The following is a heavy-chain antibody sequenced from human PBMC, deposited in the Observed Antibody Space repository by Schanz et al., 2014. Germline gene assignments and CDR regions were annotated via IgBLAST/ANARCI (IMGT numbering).Heavy chain of an antibody. V-gene: IGHV3-48*01. CDR1: GFSVGNKY. J-gene: IGHJ3*02. Sequence: VQLVESGGGVVQPGRSLRLSCAASGFSVGNKYMNWVRQAPGKGLEWVSYVSRSTPDIYYADSVKGRFTMSRDNAKNSVFLQMNSLRAEDTAVYYCAKGRFGELSAFDIWGQGTMXTVSS. CDR2: VSRSTPDI. D-gene: IGHD3-10*01. CDR3: AKGRFGELSAFDI.